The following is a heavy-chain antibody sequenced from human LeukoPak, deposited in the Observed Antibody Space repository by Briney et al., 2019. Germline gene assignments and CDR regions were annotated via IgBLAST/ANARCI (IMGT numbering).Heavy chain of an antibody. CDR3: ARSAERKVGATTADY. D-gene: IGHD1-26*01. J-gene: IGHJ4*02. CDR1: GGTFSSYA. Sequence: ASVKVSCKASGGTFSSYAISWVRQAPGQGLEWMGRIIPILGIANYAQKFQGRVTITADKSTSTAYMELSSLRSEDTAVYYCARSAERKVGATTADYWGQGTLVTVYS. V-gene: IGHV1-69*04. CDR2: IIPILGIA.